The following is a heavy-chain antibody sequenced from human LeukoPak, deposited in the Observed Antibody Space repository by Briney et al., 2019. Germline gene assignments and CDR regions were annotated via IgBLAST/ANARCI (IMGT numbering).Heavy chain of an antibody. D-gene: IGHD6-13*01. CDR1: GYTFRSYA. CDR2: ISYDGSNK. J-gene: IGHJ3*01. CDR3: ARRYSRSAFDV. Sequence: GGSLRLSCAASGYTFRSYAIHWVRQAPGKGLEWVAVISYDGSNKYYADSVKGRFTISRDNAKNSLYLQMNSLRAEDTAVYYCARRYSRSAFDVWGQGTMVTVSS. V-gene: IGHV3-30-3*01.